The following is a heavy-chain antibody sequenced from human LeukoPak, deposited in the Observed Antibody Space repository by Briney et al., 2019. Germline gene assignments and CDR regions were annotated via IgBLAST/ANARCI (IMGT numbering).Heavy chain of an antibody. D-gene: IGHD3-9*01. CDR2: ISSSSSTI. CDR1: GFTFSSYS. Sequence: PGGSLRLSCAASGFTFSSYSMNWLRQAPGKGLEWVSYISSSSSTIYYADSVKGRFTISRDNAKNSLYLQMNSLRAEDTAVYYCASSGPYDILTGYFDYWGQGTLVTVSS. V-gene: IGHV3-48*01. J-gene: IGHJ4*02. CDR3: ASSGPYDILTGYFDY.